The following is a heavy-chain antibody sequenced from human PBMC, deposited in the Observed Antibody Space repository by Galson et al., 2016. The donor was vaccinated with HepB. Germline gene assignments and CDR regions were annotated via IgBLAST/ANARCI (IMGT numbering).Heavy chain of an antibody. J-gene: IGHJ5*02. V-gene: IGHV3-23*01. Sequence: SLRLSCAASGFTFSDHYMNWVRQAPGKGLEWVSAISGRDGTTQYADSVKGRFIISRDNSENSLYLQMNSLRAEDTAVYYCARDCDTTSHYGWFDPWGQGTLVTVSS. D-gene: IGHD2/OR15-2a*01. CDR3: ARDCDTTSHYGWFDP. CDR1: GFTFSDHY. CDR2: ISGRDGTT.